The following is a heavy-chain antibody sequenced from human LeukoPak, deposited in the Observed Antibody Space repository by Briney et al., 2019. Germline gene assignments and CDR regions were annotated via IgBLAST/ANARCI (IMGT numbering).Heavy chain of an antibody. CDR3: ARGTWAKRYYFDL. CDR2: IWYDGTNR. J-gene: IGHJ4*02. CDR1: GFDLSNYG. V-gene: IGHV3-33*01. Sequence: GGSLRLSCQTSGFDLSNYGMHWVRQAPGKGLEWVTGIWYDGTNRYYADSVEGRISISRDTSEKAVSLQINNAKVEDTAIYYCARGTWAKRYYFDLWGQGILVTVSS.